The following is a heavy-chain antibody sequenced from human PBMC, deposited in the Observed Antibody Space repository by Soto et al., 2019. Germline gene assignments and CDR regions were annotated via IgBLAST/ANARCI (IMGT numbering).Heavy chain of an antibody. CDR1: GFLVSSHY. D-gene: IGHD3-3*01. CDR2: LHPDGST. Sequence: EVQLVETGGGLIQPGGSLRLSCAASGFLVSSHYMTWVRQVPGKGLEWVSVLHPDGSTYYADSVKGRFTLSRDTSKNTVSRQMNSLRAAVTAVYFCARDSLDFWSGYFSGMDVWCQGTMVSVSS. V-gene: IGHV3-53*02. J-gene: IGHJ6*02. CDR3: ARDSLDFWSGYFSGMDV.